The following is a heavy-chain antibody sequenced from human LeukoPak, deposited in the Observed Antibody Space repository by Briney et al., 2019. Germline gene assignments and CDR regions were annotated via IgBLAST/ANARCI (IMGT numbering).Heavy chain of an antibody. CDR1: GGSTSSGGYY. CDR2: IYYSGST. J-gene: IGHJ3*02. V-gene: IGHV4-31*03. D-gene: IGHD2-2*01. CDR3: ARVTCSSTSCPRKDAFDI. Sequence: PSQTLSLTCTVSGGSTSSGGYYWSWIRQHPGKGLEWIGYIYYSGSTNYNPSLKSRVTISVDTSKNQFSLNLSSVTAADTAVYYCARVTCSSTSCPRKDAFDIWGQGTMVTVSS.